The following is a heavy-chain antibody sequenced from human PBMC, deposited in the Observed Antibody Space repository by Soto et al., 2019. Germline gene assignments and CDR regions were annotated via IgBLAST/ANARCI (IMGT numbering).Heavy chain of an antibody. CDR1: GYTFTNYD. D-gene: IGHD3-10*01. Sequence: QVQLVQSGAEVKRPGASVKVSCKASGYTFTNYDVAWVRRAPGQGLPLMGWISFSKGKTYYERSFQGRVTMTTDTGTTTGYMEVRSLRSEDTAGSYCVRKGSIGNFGLDVWGQGTTVTVSS. CDR2: ISFSKGKT. J-gene: IGHJ6*02. V-gene: IGHV1-18*01. CDR3: VRKGSIGNFGLDV.